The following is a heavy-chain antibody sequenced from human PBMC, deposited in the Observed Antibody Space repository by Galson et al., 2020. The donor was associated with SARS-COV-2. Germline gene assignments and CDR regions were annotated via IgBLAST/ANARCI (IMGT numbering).Heavy chain of an antibody. J-gene: IGHJ4*02. CDR3: ATARGSGWYCLDY. D-gene: IGHD6-19*01. CDR1: GFTFSSYG. CDR2: IWYDGSNK. V-gene: IGHV3-33*01. Sequence: GGSLRLSCAASGFTFSSYGMHWVRQAPGKGLEWVAVIWYDGSNKYYADSVKGRFTISRDNSKNTLYLQMNSLRAEDTAVYYCATARGSGWYCLDYWGQGPLVTVS.